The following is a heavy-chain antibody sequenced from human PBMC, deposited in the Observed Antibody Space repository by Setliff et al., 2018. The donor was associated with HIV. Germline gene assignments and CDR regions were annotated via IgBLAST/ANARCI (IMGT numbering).Heavy chain of an antibody. J-gene: IGHJ4*02. CDR1: GFTFSDCS. CDR2: ISSSNIYK. CDR3: ARDEDGYNHFDF. V-gene: IGHV3-21*01. Sequence: GSLRLSCAASGFTFSDCSMNWIRQAPGKGLEWGSSISSSNIYKHYADSGKGRFTISIDNAKNSLYLQMNSLRVEDTAVYYCARDEDGYNHFDFWGQGTLVTVSS. D-gene: IGHD5-12*01.